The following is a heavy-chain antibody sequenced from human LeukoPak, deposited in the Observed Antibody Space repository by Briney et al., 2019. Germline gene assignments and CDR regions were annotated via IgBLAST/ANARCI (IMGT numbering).Heavy chain of an antibody. CDR2: ISGSGGST. D-gene: IGHD3-22*01. J-gene: IGHJ3*02. CDR1: GFTFSSHA. V-gene: IGHV3-23*01. Sequence: GGSLILSCASSGFTFSSHAISWVRQAPGKGLEGVSAISGSGGSTYYADSVKGRFTISRDNSKNTLYLPMNSLRAEDTAVYQCAKGRYYHDNSDAFEIWGQGTMVTVSS. CDR3: AKGRYYHDNSDAFEI.